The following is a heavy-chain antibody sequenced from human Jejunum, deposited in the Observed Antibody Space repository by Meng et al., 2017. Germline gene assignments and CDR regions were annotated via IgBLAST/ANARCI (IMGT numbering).Heavy chain of an antibody. D-gene: IGHD2-2*01. CDR3: VREYCISTTCYFDS. Sequence: QGLVQESGPGRVGPSETLSLTCTVSGGSVSSTNCYWSWIRQPPGKGLEWIGYRYYSGSTNYNPSLKSRVTISVDTSKSQFSLKLFSVTAADTAVYYCVREYCISTTCYFDSWGQGTLVTVSS. J-gene: IGHJ4*02. CDR1: GGSVSSTNCY. V-gene: IGHV4-61*01. CDR2: RYYSGST.